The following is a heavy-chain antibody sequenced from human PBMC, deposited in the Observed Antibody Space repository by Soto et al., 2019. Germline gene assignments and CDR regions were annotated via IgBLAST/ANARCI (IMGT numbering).Heavy chain of an antibody. CDR3: ARWYYDILEMTSGPFGKGPNWFDP. D-gene: IGHD3-9*01. J-gene: IGHJ5*02. Sequence: SETLSLTCTVSGGSISSSSFHWSWIRQPPGKGLEWIGYMYHSGSTYYNPSLKSRVTISIDRSKNQFSLKLSSVTAADTAVYYCARWYYDILEMTSGPFGKGPNWFDPWGQGTLVTVSS. V-gene: IGHV4-30-2*02. CDR2: MYHSGST. CDR1: GGSISSSSFH.